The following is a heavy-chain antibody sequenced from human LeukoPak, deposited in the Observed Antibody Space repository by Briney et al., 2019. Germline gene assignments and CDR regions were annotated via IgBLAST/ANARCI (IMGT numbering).Heavy chain of an antibody. V-gene: IGHV3-7*02. Sequence: GGSLRLSCAASGFTFSKYWMNWVRQAPGKGLEWVANIKQDGSEKFCVDSVKGRFTISRDNAKNSLYLQMNSLRAEDTAVYYCARYLAGSGWHFDYWGQGTLVTVSS. CDR2: IKQDGSEK. J-gene: IGHJ4*02. CDR3: ARYLAGSGWHFDY. D-gene: IGHD6-19*01. CDR1: GFTFSKYW.